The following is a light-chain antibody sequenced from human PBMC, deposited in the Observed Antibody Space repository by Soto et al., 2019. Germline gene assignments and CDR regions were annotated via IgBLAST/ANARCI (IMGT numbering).Light chain of an antibody. CDR3: QQRSNWPRYT. V-gene: IGKV3-11*01. CDR2: DAS. Sequence: EIVLTQSPATLSLSPGEGVTLSCRASQSVSSYLAWYQQKPGQAPRLLIYDASNRATGIPPWFSGCGSGPDFTLTIRSLEPEDFAVYYCQQRSNWPRYTCGHGTKLEIK. CDR1: QSVSSY. J-gene: IGKJ2*01.